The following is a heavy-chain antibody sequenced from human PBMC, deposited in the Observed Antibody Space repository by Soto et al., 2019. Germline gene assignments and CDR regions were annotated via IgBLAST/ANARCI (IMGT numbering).Heavy chain of an antibody. Sequence: GSLRLSCAASGLCFSSYAMIWVRQAPGKGLEWVPAISGSGGSTYYADSVKGRFTISRDNSKNTLYLQMNSLRAEDTAVYYCAKDTSKSLIVGATLDYWGQGTLVTVSS. CDR3: AKDTSKSLIVGATLDY. CDR2: ISGSGGST. V-gene: IGHV3-23*01. D-gene: IGHD1-26*01. J-gene: IGHJ4*02. CDR1: GLCFSSYA.